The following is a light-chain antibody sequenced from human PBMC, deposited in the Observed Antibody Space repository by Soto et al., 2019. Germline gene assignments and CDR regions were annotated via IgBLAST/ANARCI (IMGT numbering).Light chain of an antibody. CDR1: QSIANS. Sequence: EIVLTQSPGTLSLSPGARASLSCRASQSIANSLAWYQQKPGQAPRLLIFGASNRATGIPDRFSGSGSGTDFPLTISRLEPEDFAVYHCQQYGGSPRTFGQGTKVERK. CDR3: QQYGGSPRT. J-gene: IGKJ1*01. V-gene: IGKV3-20*01. CDR2: GAS.